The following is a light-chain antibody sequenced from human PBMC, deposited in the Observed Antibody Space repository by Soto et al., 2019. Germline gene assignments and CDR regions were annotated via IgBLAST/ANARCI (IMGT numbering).Light chain of an antibody. V-gene: IGLV2-8*01. Sequence: QSALTQPPSASGSPGQSVAISCTGTSSDVGGYNDVSWYQQHPGKAPKLMIYEVTKRPSGVPDRFSGSKSGNTASLTVSGLQADDEADYYCSSKAGSNNLGVVFGGGTNSPS. J-gene: IGLJ2*01. CDR3: SSKAGSNNLGVV. CDR2: EVT. CDR1: SSDVGGYND.